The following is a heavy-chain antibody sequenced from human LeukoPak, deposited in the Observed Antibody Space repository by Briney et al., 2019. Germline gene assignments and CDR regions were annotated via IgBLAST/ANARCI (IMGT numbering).Heavy chain of an antibody. CDR3: ARVGIHYYGMDV. D-gene: IGHD7-27*01. Sequence: GGSLRLSCAASGFTFSSYAMHWVRQAPGKGLEYVSAISSNGGSTYYANSVKGRFTISRDNSKNTLYLQMGSLRAEDMAVYYCARVGIHYYGMDVWGQGTRSPSP. CDR1: GFTFSSYA. CDR2: ISSNGGST. J-gene: IGHJ6*02. V-gene: IGHV3-64*01.